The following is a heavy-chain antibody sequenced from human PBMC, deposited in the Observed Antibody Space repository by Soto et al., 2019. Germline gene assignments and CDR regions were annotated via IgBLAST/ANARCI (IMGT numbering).Heavy chain of an antibody. D-gene: IGHD3-10*01. Sequence: SETLSLTCAVYGGSFSGYYWSWIRQPPGKGLEWIGEINHNGSTNYNPSLKSRVTISVDTSKNQFSLKLNSVTAADTAVYYCVSYDRQSGRYSLDYWGQGTLVTVSS. J-gene: IGHJ4*02. CDR1: GGSFSGYY. V-gene: IGHV4-34*01. CDR2: INHNGST. CDR3: VSYDRQSGRYSLDY.